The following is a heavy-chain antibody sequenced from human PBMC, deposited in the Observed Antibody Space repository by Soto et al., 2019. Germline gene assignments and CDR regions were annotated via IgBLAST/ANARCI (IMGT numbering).Heavy chain of an antibody. D-gene: IGHD3-3*01. V-gene: IGHV1-2*02. CDR1: GYTFTGYY. Sequence: ASVKVSCKASGYTFTGYYMHWVRQAPGQGLEWMGWINPNSGGTNYAQKFQGRVTMTRDTSISTAYMELSRLRSDDTAVYYCARVITIFGVAPLGMDVWGQGNTVTVSS. CDR2: INPNSGGT. J-gene: IGHJ6*02. CDR3: ARVITIFGVAPLGMDV.